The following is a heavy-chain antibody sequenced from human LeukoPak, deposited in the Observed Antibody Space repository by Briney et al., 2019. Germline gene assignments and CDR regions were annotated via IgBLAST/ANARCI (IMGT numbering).Heavy chain of an antibody. V-gene: IGHV3-66*01. Sequence: PGGSLRLSCSASGFTVSSDYMSWVRQAPGKGLAWLSVIYSGGTTYYADSVKGRFTISRDNSKNTVYLQMNSLKTEDTAVYYCTTDYGSGSYRTFWYWGQGTLVTVSS. CDR3: TTDYGSGSYRTFWY. J-gene: IGHJ4*02. CDR2: IYSGGTT. CDR1: GFTVSSDY. D-gene: IGHD3-10*01.